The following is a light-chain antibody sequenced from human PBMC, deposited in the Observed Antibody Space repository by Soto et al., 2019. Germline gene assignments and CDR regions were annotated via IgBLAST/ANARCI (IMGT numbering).Light chain of an antibody. CDR1: QSVSSSS. CDR3: QQYGSSPRT. V-gene: IGKV3-20*01. Sequence: EIVLTQSPDTLSLSPGEGATLSCRASQSVSSSSLAWYQQKPGQAPRLLMYGASNRATGIPDRFSGSGSGTDFTLTISKLEPEDFAVYYCQQYGSSPRTFGQGTKVEIK. J-gene: IGKJ1*01. CDR2: GAS.